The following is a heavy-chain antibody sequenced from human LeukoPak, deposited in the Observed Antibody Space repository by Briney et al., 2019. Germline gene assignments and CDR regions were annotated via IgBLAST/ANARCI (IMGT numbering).Heavy chain of an antibody. D-gene: IGHD3-3*01. V-gene: IGHV3-7*01. J-gene: IGHJ4*02. CDR1: GFTFSSYW. CDR3: AREDDFWSGFVGY. Sequence: PGGSLRLSCAASGFTFSSYWMSWVRQAPGKGLEWVANIKQDGSEKYYVDSVKGRFTISRDNAKNSLYLHMNSLRAEDTAVYYCAREDDFWSGFVGYWGQGTLVTVSS. CDR2: IKQDGSEK.